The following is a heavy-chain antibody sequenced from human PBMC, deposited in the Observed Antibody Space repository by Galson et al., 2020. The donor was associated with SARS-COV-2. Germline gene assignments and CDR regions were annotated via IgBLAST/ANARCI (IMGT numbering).Heavy chain of an antibody. D-gene: IGHD1-26*01. J-gene: IGHJ4*02. V-gene: IGHV3-23*01. Sequence: DSVKGRFTVSRDNSKNTLYLDINSLRVEDTALYYCARDFLGSTTMFDSWGQGTLVIVSS. CDR3: ARDFLGSTTMFDS.